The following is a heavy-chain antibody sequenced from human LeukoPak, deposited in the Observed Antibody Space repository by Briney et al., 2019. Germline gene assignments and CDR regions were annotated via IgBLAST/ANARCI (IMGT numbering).Heavy chain of an antibody. Sequence: GESLKISCKGSGYSFTTYWIGWVRQMPGKGLEWMGIIYPGDSNTKYSPSFQGQVTMSADKSINTAYLQWSSLKASDTAMYYCARRIAPWYFDYWGQRTLVTVSS. V-gene: IGHV5-51*01. CDR3: ARRIAPWYFDY. CDR2: IYPGDSNT. CDR1: GYSFTTYW. J-gene: IGHJ4*02.